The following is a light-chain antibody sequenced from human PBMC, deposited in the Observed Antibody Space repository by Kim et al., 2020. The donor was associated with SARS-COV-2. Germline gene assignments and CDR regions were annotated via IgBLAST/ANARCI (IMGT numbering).Light chain of an antibody. CDR3: QVWDSSRDHPV. V-gene: IGLV3-21*04. CDR2: NVN. Sequence: SYELTQPPSVSVAPGKTATITCGGDNIGSKSVHWFRQLPGRAPVMVIFNVNDRPSGIPERFSGSSSANTATLTIARVEAGDEAVYSCQVWDSSRDHPVFGGGTQLIVL. CDR1: NIGSKS. J-gene: IGLJ2*01.